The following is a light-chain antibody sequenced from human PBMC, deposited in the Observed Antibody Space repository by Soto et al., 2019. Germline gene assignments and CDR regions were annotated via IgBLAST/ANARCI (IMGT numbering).Light chain of an antibody. V-gene: IGLV2-8*01. J-gene: IGLJ1*01. CDR2: EVS. CDR1: NSDVGGYNY. CDR3: SSYAGSNNFGV. Sequence: QSVLTQPPSASGSPGQSVTISCTGTNSDVGGYNYVSWYQQHPGKAPKLMIYEVSKRPSGVPDRFSGSKSGNTASLTVSGLQAEDEADYYCSSYAGSNNFGVFGTGTKVTVL.